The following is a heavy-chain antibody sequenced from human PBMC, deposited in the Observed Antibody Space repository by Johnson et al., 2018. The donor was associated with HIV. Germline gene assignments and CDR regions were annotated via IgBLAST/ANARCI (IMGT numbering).Heavy chain of an antibody. CDR2: IYSGGST. CDR3: ARMVDSSSWTPDAFDI. D-gene: IGHD6-13*01. J-gene: IGHJ3*02. CDR1: GFTVSSNY. V-gene: IGHV3-66*01. Sequence: VQLVESGGGLVQPGGSLRLSCAASGFTVSSNYMSWVRQAPGKGLEWVSVIYSGGSTYYADSVMGRFTISTDNSKNTLYLQMNSLSAEDTAVYYCARMVDSSSWTPDAFDIWGQGTMVTVSS.